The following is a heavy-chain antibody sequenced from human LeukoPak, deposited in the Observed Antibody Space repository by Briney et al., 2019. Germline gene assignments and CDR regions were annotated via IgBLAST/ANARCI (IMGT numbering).Heavy chain of an antibody. CDR2: IYSDGST. V-gene: IGHV3-66*01. CDR3: ARARGYSYGFGS. CDR1: GFTVSNNY. Sequence: GGSLRLSCAASGFTVSNNYRTWVRQAPGKGLEWVSVIYSDGSTYYADSVKGRFTISRDISKSTLYLQMNSLRAEDTAVYYCARARGYSYGFGSWGQGTLVTVSS. D-gene: IGHD5-18*01. J-gene: IGHJ4*02.